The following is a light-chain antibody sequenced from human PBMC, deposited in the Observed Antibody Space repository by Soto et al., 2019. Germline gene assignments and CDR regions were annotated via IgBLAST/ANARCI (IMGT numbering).Light chain of an antibody. CDR1: QTISIN. J-gene: IGKJ1*01. CDR2: GAS. CDR3: QQYQNWPPWT. Sequence: EIVMTQSPATLSVSPGESATLSCRASQTISINLAWYQQKPGQAPRLLLYGASTRAAGVPARFSGSGSGTEFTLTINSLQSEDFAIYYCQQYQNWPPWTFGPGTKVEI. V-gene: IGKV3-15*01.